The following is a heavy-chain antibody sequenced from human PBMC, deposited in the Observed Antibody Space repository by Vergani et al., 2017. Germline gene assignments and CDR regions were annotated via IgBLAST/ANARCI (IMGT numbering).Heavy chain of an antibody. CDR2: IHNRGKT. D-gene: IGHD2-21*01. V-gene: IGHV4-38-2*01. J-gene: IGHJ2*01. CDR1: GYSIGSGFY. Sequence: QVQLQQWGAGVVKPSETLSLTCSVSGYSIGSGFYWAWIRQSPGEGLQWLTSIHNRGKTYHNPSLKSRVSVSLDTSKNRFSLNLTSVTATDTAVYYCARSQGDYWYFDLWGPGSLVTVSS. CDR3: ARSQGDYWYFDL.